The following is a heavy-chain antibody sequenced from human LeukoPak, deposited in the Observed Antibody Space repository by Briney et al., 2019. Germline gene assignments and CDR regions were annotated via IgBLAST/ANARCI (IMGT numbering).Heavy chain of an antibody. CDR2: IYHSGST. CDR3: ASLLWFGESPGEYYFDY. V-gene: IGHV4-38-2*02. CDR1: GYSISSGYY. J-gene: IGHJ4*02. D-gene: IGHD3-10*01. Sequence: SETLSLTCTVSGYSISSGYYWGWIRQPPGKGLEWIGSIYHSGSTYYNPSLKSRVTISVDTSKNQFSLKLSSVTAADTAVYYCASLLWFGESPGEYYFDYWGQGTLVTVSS.